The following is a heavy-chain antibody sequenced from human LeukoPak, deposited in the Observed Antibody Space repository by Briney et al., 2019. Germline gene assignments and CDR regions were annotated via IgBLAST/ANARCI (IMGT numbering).Heavy chain of an antibody. Sequence: SETLSLTCTVSGGSVSSGSYYWSWTRQPPGKGLEWIGYIYYSGSSIYNPSLKSRVTISVDTSKNQFSLKLSSVTAADTAVYYCARTGYSSSWYYFDYWGQGTLVTVSS. CDR3: ARTGYSSSWYYFDY. CDR1: GGSVSSGSYY. D-gene: IGHD6-13*01. CDR2: IYYSGSS. V-gene: IGHV4-61*01. J-gene: IGHJ4*02.